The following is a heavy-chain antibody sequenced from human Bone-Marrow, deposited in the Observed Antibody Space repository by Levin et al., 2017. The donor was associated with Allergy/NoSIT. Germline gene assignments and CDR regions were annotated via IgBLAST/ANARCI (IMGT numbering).Heavy chain of an antibody. D-gene: IGHD3-10*01. CDR1: GGSISRYY. J-gene: IGHJ4*02. CDR2: IYSSGDT. CDR3: ARGSGGVLWFGESTTGPFDS. V-gene: IGHV4-59*01. Sequence: SETLSLTCTVSGGSISRYYWSWLRQTPGKGLEWIGYIYSSGDTNYNPSLKSRVIISVDTSKNQFSLDLNSVTAADTAVYYCARGSGGVLWFGESTTGPFDSWGQGTLVTVSS.